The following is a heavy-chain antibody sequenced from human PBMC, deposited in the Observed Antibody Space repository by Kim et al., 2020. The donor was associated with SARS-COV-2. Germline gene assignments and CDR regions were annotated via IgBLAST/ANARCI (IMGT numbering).Heavy chain of an antibody. CDR1: GFTFSSYA. D-gene: IGHD1-26*01. CDR3: ARDSAPSIFDY. CDR2: ISSSGGST. Sequence: GGSLRLSCAASGFTFSSYAMTWVRQAPGKGLEWVSAISSSGGSTYYADSVKGRFTISRNNSKNTLYLQVNSLRAEDTAVYYCARDSAPSIFDYWGQGTLGTVSS. V-gene: IGHV3-23*01. J-gene: IGHJ4*02.